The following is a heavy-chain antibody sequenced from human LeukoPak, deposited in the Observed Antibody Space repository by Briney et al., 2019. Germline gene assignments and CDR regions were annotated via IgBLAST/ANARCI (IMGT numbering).Heavy chain of an antibody. CDR2: IIPIFGTA. Sequence: ASVKVSCKASGGTFSSYAISWLRQAPGQGLEWMGGIIPIFGTANYAQKFQGRVTITADESTSTAYMELSSLRSEDTAVYYCARVATTMIVVAGLNWFDPWGQGTLVTVSS. D-gene: IGHD3-22*01. CDR3: ARVATTMIVVAGLNWFDP. V-gene: IGHV1-69*13. J-gene: IGHJ5*02. CDR1: GGTFSSYA.